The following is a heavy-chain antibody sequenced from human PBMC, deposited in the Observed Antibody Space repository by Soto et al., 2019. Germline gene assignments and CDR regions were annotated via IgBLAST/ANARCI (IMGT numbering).Heavy chain of an antibody. J-gene: IGHJ4*02. CDR1: GFTFSGDW. CDR2: INNGGSVT. CDR3: ARAARFNYGGNYGFDY. Sequence: EVQLVASGGGLVQPGGSLRLSCAASGFTFSGDWMHWVRQAPGKGLVWVSHINNGGSVTSYADSVKGRFTISKDNAKNTVYLQMNSLRVEDTAVYYCARAARFNYGGNYGFDYWGQGTLVTVSP. V-gene: IGHV3-74*01. D-gene: IGHD4-17*01.